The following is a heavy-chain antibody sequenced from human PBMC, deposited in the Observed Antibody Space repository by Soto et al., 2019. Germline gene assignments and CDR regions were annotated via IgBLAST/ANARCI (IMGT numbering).Heavy chain of an antibody. CDR1: GGTFSSYA. CDR3: ARDSFTVAGSWYAFDI. D-gene: IGHD6-19*01. J-gene: IGHJ3*02. CDR2: IIPIFGTA. Sequence: ASVKVSCKASGGTFSSYAFSWVRQAPGQGLEWMGGIIPIFGTANYAQKFQGRVTITADESTSTAYMELSSLRSEDTAVYYCARDSFTVAGSWYAFDIWGQGTMVTVSS. V-gene: IGHV1-69*13.